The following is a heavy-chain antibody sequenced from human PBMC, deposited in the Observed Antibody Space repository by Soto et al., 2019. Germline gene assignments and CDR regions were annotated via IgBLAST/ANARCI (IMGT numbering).Heavy chain of an antibody. Sequence: EVQLLESGGGLLQPGGSLRLSCAASGFTFTTYAMTWVRQAPGKGLEWVSSISASGLSTYSAYSVKGRFTISRDLSSNTLLLQMSRLRADDTSVYYCAKAIAVAGTGYFYYGMYVWGQGTTVTVSS. CDR2: ISASGLST. J-gene: IGHJ6*02. CDR3: AKAIAVAGTGYFYYGMYV. CDR1: GFTFTTYA. V-gene: IGHV3-23*01. D-gene: IGHD6-19*01.